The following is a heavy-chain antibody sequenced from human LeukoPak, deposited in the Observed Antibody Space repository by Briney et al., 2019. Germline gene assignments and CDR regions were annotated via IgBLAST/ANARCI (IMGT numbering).Heavy chain of an antibody. CDR2: ISGSGRTT. CDR3: AKNVVVKRYFDY. D-gene: IGHD2-15*01. J-gene: IGHJ4*02. CDR1: GFTFSRFW. V-gene: IGHV3-23*01. Sequence: GGSLRLSCTASGFTFSRFWMHWVRQAPGKGLQWVSVISGSGRTTEYADSVKGRFTISRDNSKNTLSLQMNSLRVEDTAIYYCAKNVVVKRYFDYWGQGTLITVSS.